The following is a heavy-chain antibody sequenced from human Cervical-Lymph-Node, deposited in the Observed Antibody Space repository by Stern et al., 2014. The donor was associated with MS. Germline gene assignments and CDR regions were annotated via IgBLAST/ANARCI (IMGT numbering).Heavy chain of an antibody. CDR2: VNPFLNTA. Sequence: QVQLVQSGAEVKKPGSSVKVSCKASGGTFTTHPITWVRQAPGQGLEWMGGVNPFLNTANYAQKFQGRITITADKSTGTTNMEISSLRSNDTAVYYCASSLVSSGHWGQGTLVIVS. CDR1: GGTFTTHP. CDR3: ASSLVSSGH. J-gene: IGHJ4*02. V-gene: IGHV1-69*06. D-gene: IGHD5-12*01.